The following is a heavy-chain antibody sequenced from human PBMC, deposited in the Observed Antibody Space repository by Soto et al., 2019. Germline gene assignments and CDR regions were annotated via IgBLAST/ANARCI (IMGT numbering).Heavy chain of an antibody. Sequence: ASVKVSCKASGYTFTGYYMHWVRQAPGQGLDWMGWINPNSGGTNYAQKFQGWVTMTRDTSISTAYMELSRLRSDDTAVYYCARGFREVGGALLSWGQGTLVTVSS. V-gene: IGHV1-2*04. CDR2: INPNSGGT. J-gene: IGHJ4*02. D-gene: IGHD3-16*01. CDR1: GYTFTGYY. CDR3: ARGFREVGGALLS.